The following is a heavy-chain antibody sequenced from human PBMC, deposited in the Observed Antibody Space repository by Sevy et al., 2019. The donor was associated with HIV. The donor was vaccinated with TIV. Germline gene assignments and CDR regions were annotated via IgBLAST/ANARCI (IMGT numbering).Heavy chain of an antibody. V-gene: IGHV1-18*01. CDR1: GYTFTSYG. CDR3: ARDRGEQWLVYFDY. D-gene: IGHD6-19*01. Sequence: ASVKVSCKASGYTFTSYGISWVRQAPGQGLEWMGWISAYNGNTNYAQTLQGRVTMTTDTSTSTAYMELRSLRSDDTAVYYCARDRGEQWLVYFDYWGQGTLVTVSS. J-gene: IGHJ4*02. CDR2: ISAYNGNT.